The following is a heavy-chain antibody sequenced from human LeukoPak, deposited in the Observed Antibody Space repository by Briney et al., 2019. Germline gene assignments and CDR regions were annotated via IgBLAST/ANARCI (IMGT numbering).Heavy chain of an antibody. J-gene: IGHJ4*02. V-gene: IGHV4-59*08. D-gene: IGHD6-19*01. CDR2: FYYSGST. CDR1: GGSISSDY. Sequence: PSETLSLTCTVSGGSISSDYWSWIRQPPGKGLEWIGYFYYSGSTTYNPSLKSRVTIVVDTSKNQFSWRLSAVSAADTAVYYWAGARGSASAVDYWGQGTLVTVSS. CDR3: AGARGSASAVDY.